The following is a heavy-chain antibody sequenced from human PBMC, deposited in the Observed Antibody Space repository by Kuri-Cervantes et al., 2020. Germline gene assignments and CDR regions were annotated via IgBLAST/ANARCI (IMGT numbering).Heavy chain of an antibody. CDR3: ARSLAVAARSFYFDY. CDR1: GGSISSGDYY. J-gene: IGHJ4*02. Sequence: SEPLSLTCTVSGGSISSGDYYWSWIRQPPGKGREWIGYIYYSGSTYYNPSLKSRVTISVDTSKNQFSLKLSSVTAADTDVYYCARSLAVAARSFYFDYWGQGTLVTVSS. V-gene: IGHV4-30-4*01. CDR2: IYYSGST. D-gene: IGHD3-16*02.